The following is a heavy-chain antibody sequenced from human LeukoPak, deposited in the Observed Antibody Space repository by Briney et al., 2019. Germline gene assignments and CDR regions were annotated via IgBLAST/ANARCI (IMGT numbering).Heavy chain of an antibody. D-gene: IGHD6-6*01. CDR1: GFTFSTYW. J-gene: IGHJ4*02. Sequence: PGGSLRLSCAASGFTFSTYWMHWVRQAPGKGLVWVSRIDSDGSETSYAGSVKGRFTISRDNAKNTVYLQMDSLRVEDTAVYYCVSSMYSSSTFWGQGTLVTVSS. CDR2: IDSDGSET. V-gene: IGHV3-74*01. CDR3: VSSMYSSSTF.